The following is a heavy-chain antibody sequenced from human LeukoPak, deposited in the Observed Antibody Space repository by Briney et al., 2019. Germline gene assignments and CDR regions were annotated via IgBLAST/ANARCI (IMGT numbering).Heavy chain of an antibody. Sequence: GGSLRLSCVVSGFTFSSYGMHWVRQAPGKGLEWVSSISSSSSYIYYADSVKGRFTISRDNAKNSLYLQMNSLRAEDTAVYYCARDALRYGSGEDYWGQGTLVTVSS. CDR2: ISSSSSYI. CDR3: ARDALRYGSGEDY. D-gene: IGHD3-10*01. J-gene: IGHJ4*02. V-gene: IGHV3-21*01. CDR1: GFTFSSYG.